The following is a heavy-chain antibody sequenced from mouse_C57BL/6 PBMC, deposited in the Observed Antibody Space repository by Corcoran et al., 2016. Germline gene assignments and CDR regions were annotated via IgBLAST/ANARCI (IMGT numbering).Heavy chain of an antibody. CDR3: ARWLPTAHYAMDY. Sequence: QIQLVQSGPELKKPGETVKISCKASGYTFTTYGMSWVKQAPGKGLKWMGWINTYSGVPTYADDFKGRFAFSLETSASTAYLQINNLKNEDTATYFCARWLPTAHYAMDYWGQGTSVTVSS. CDR1: GYTFTTYG. J-gene: IGHJ4*01. CDR2: INTYSGVP. V-gene: IGHV9-3*01. D-gene: IGHD2-2*01.